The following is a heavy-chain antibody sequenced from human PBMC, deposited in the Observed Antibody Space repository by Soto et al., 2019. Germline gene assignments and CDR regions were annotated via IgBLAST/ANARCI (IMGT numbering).Heavy chain of an antibody. D-gene: IGHD3-10*01. CDR3: ARGHYGSPPGYFDY. V-gene: IGHV4-34*01. CDR1: GGSFSGYY. J-gene: IGHJ4*02. CDR2: INHSGST. Sequence: SETLSLTCAVYGGSFSGYYWTWIRQPPGTGLEWIGEINHSGSTNYNPSLKSRVTISRDNSKNTLYLQMNSLRAEDTAVYYCARGHYGSPPGYFDYWGQGTLVTVSS.